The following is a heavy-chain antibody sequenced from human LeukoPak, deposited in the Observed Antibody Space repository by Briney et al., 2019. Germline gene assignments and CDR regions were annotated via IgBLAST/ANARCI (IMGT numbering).Heavy chain of an antibody. D-gene: IGHD6-13*01. CDR1: GYTFTGYY. V-gene: IGHV1-46*01. CDR2: INPSGGST. J-gene: IGHJ4*02. Sequence: ASVKVSCKASGYTFTGYYMHWVRQAPGQGLEWMGIINPSGGSTSYAQKFQGRVTMTRDTSTSTVYMELSSLRSEDTAVYYCARRSSSWSNVRDYFDYWGQGTLVTVSS. CDR3: ARRSSSWSNVRDYFDY.